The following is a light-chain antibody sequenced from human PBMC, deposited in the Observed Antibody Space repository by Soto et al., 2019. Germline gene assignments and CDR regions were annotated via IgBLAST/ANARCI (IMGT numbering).Light chain of an antibody. Sequence: EIVLTQSPATLSLSPGESATLSCRASQSVSSYLAWYQQKPGQAPRLLIYDASNRATGIPARFSGSGSGTDFTLTISSLEPEDFAVYYCQQRFTFGPGTKVDIK. CDR2: DAS. V-gene: IGKV3-11*01. CDR3: QQRFT. CDR1: QSVSSY. J-gene: IGKJ3*01.